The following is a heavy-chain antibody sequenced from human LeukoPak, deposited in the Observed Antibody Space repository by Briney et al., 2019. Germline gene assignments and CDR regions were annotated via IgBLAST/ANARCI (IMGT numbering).Heavy chain of an antibody. J-gene: IGHJ3*02. V-gene: IGHV4-59*11. Sequence: SETLSLTCTVSGGSISSHYWSWIRQPPGKGLEWIGYIYYSGSTNYNPSPKSRVTISVDTSKNQFSLKLSSVTAADTAVYYCARESLYYDILTGYSSVAFDIWGQGTMVTVS. CDR2: IYYSGST. CDR3: ARESLYYDILTGYSSVAFDI. D-gene: IGHD3-9*01. CDR1: GGSISSHY.